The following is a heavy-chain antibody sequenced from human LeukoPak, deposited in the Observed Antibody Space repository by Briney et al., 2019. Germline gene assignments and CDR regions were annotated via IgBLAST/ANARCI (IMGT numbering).Heavy chain of an antibody. CDR1: RGSISSSNW. V-gene: IGHV4-4*02. Sequence: SETLSLTCVVSRGSISSSNWWTWVRQPPGKGLEWIGFIHDSGSTYYNPSLKSRVSISRDMSKNQLSLMLSSVTAADTAVYYCARGFGAGNYYYGWFDPWGQGTLVSVSS. CDR2: IHDSGST. J-gene: IGHJ5*02. D-gene: IGHD3-10*01. CDR3: ARGFGAGNYYYGWFDP.